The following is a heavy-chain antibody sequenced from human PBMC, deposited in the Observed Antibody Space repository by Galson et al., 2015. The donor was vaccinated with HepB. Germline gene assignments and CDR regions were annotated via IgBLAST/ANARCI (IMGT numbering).Heavy chain of an antibody. J-gene: IGHJ6*02. CDR2: INPDGSAT. D-gene: IGHD3-10*01. V-gene: IGHV3-7*03. CDR1: EFTFTSYW. Sequence: SLRLSCAASEFTFTSYWMNWVRQAPGKGLEWVAHINPDGSATYYADSLKGRFTLSRDNDKNSFYLEMDNLRVGDTAVYYCARRISLVRGIITGPDYYYGMDVWGQGTTVTVAS. CDR3: ARRISLVRGIITGPDYYYGMDV.